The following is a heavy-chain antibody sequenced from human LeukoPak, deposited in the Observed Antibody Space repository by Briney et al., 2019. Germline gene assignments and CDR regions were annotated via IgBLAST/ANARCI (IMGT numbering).Heavy chain of an antibody. J-gene: IGHJ4*02. CDR2: VHYSGTA. CDR1: DGSITNYD. CDR3: ARGRWRYDFWSGYYHFDY. D-gene: IGHD3-3*01. V-gene: IGHV4-59*01. Sequence: SETLSLTCTVSDGSITNYDWSWVRQPPGKGLEFIGHVHYSGTANYNPSLRSRVTISIDTPKKHFFLKLKSVTAADTAVYYCARGRWRYDFWSGYYHFDYWGQGTLVTVSS.